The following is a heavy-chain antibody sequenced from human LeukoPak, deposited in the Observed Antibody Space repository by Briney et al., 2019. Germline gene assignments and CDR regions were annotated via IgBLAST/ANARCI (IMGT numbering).Heavy chain of an antibody. J-gene: IGHJ5*02. Sequence: GGSLRLSCAASGFSFSTYGMHWVRQAPGKGLEWVTLISHDGKIKCDADSVKGRFTISRDNSKNTLYLQMNSLRAEDTAVYYCARGRGFDPWGQGTLVTVSS. CDR3: ARGRGFDP. CDR2: ISHDGKIK. CDR1: GFSFSTYG. V-gene: IGHV3-30*04.